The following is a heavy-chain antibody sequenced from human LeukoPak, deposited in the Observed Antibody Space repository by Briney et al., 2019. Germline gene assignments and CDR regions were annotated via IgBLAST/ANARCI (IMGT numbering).Heavy chain of an antibody. Sequence: SETLSLTCTVSGDSISDYYWSWIRQPPGKGLEWIGYIYYSGSTNYNPSLKSRVTMSVDTSKSQFSLKLSSVTAADTAVYYCARELKVGNTGYYLDYWGQGTLVTVSP. J-gene: IGHJ4*02. D-gene: IGHD2/OR15-2a*01. CDR1: GDSISDYY. CDR3: ARELKVGNTGYYLDY. CDR2: IYYSGST. V-gene: IGHV4-59*01.